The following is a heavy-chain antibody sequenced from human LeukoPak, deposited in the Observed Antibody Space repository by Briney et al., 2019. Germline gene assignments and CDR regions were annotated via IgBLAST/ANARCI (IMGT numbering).Heavy chain of an antibody. D-gene: IGHD2-2*01. CDR3: ARVRGGYQLLSYFDY. CDR2: IIPILGIA. J-gene: IGHJ4*02. Sequence: GASVKVSCKASGGTFSSYAISWVRQAPGQGLEWMGRIIPILGIANYAQKFQGRVTITADKSTSTAYMELSSLRSDDTAVYYCARVRGGYQLLSYFDYWGQGTLVTVSS. V-gene: IGHV1-69*04. CDR1: GGTFSSYA.